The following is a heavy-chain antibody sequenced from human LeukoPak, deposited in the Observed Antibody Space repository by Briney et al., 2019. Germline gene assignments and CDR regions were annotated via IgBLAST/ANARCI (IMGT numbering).Heavy chain of an antibody. J-gene: IGHJ3*02. V-gene: IGHV1-69*13. D-gene: IGHD4-17*01. CDR2: IIPIFGTA. CDR1: GGTFSSYA. Sequence: GASVKVSCKASGGTFSSYAISWVRQAPGQGLEWMGGIIPIFGTANYAQKFQGRVTITADESTSTAYMELSSLRSEDTAVYYCARDVGGYGDYTREGAFDIWGQGTMVTVSS. CDR3: ARDVGGYGDYTREGAFDI.